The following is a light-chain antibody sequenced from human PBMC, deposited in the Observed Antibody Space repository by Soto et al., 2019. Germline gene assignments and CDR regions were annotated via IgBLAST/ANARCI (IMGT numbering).Light chain of an antibody. CDR1: QSVSNNY. CDR3: QQYGSSGT. J-gene: IGKJ1*01. V-gene: IGKV3-20*01. CDR2: GAS. Sequence: EILLTQSPGTLSLSPGERVTLSCRASQSVSNNYLAWYQQKPGKAPRLLIYGASNRATGIPDRLSGSGSGTVFTLTISRLEPEDFAVYYCQQYGSSGTFGQGTKVDIK.